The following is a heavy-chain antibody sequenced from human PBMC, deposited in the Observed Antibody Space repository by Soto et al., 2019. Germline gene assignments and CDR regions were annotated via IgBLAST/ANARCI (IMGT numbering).Heavy chain of an antibody. CDR3: ARATIAGSSWYTLDY. CDR1: GGTFSRDA. CDR2: IIAIFGTA. D-gene: IGHD6-13*01. J-gene: IGHJ4*02. Sequence: SVKVSCKASGGTFSRDASSWVRQAPGQGLEWMGGIIAIFGTANYAQKVQGRVTITADESTSTAYMELSSMRFADTAVYYCARATIAGSSWYTLDYWGQGTLVTVSS. V-gene: IGHV1-69*13.